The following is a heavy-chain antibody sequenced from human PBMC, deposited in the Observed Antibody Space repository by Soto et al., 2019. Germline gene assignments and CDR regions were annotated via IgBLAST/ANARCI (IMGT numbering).Heavy chain of an antibody. D-gene: IGHD3-3*01. CDR3: ARPTLVGMVIAAFNI. CDR1: GGSISSSSYF. J-gene: IGHJ3*02. Sequence: QWQLQESGPGLVKPSETLSLTCTVSGGSISSSSYFWGWIRQPPGKGLEWIGSVYYSGSTYYNPTLKSRVTMSVDTSKNQFSLKLSSVTAADTAVYYCARPTLVGMVIAAFNIWGQGTMVTVSS. CDR2: VYYSGST. V-gene: IGHV4-39*01.